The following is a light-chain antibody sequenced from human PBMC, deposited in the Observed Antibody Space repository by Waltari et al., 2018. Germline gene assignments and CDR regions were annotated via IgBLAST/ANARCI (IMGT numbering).Light chain of an antibody. Sequence: SSELTQDPAVSVALGQTVRITCQGDSLRSYYASWYQQKPGQAPVLGNYVNNNRPSGIPDRFSVSSSGNTASLTIPGAQAEDEADYYCNSRDSSGNHHWVFGGGTKLTVL. CDR1: SLRSYY. J-gene: IGLJ3*02. V-gene: IGLV3-19*01. CDR2: VNN. CDR3: NSRDSSGNHHWV.